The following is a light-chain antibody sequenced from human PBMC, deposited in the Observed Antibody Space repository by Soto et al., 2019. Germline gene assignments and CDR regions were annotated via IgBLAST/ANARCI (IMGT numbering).Light chain of an antibody. J-gene: IGKJ1*01. V-gene: IGKV3-20*01. CDR1: QSVSSSY. Sequence: IVLTQSPGTLSLSPVERATLSCRASQSVSSSYLAWYQQKPGQAPRLLIYGASSRATGIPDRFSGSGSGTDFTLTISRLEPEEFAVYYCQQYGSSPETCGQGTKGDIK. CDR2: GAS. CDR3: QQYGSSPET.